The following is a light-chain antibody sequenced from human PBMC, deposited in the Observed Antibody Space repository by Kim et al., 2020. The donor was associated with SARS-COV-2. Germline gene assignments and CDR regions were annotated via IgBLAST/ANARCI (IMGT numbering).Light chain of an antibody. V-gene: IGKV1-39*01. CDR1: QSISSY. CDR2: AAS. J-gene: IGKJ2*03. Sequence: SASVGDRVTITCRASQSISSYLNWYQQKPRKAPKLLIYAASSLQSGVPSRFSGSGSGTDFTLTISSLQPEDFATYYCQQSYSTPPSFGQGTKLEI. CDR3: QQSYSTPPS.